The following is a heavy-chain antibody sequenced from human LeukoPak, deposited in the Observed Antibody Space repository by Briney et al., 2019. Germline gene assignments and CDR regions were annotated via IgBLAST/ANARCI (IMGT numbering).Heavy chain of an antibody. D-gene: IGHD3-10*01. J-gene: IGHJ5*02. CDR2: VYNSGST. V-gene: IGHV4-34*01. CDR3: ARDTGQYAPGTPGFTRFDP. CDR1: GGSFSGYY. Sequence: SETLSLTCAVYGGSFSGYYWSWIRQPPGKGLEWIGGVYNSGSTYYNPSLTSRVIVSLAMSQNQFSLRLTSVTAADTAVYYCARDTGQYAPGTPGFTRFDPWGQGALVTVSS.